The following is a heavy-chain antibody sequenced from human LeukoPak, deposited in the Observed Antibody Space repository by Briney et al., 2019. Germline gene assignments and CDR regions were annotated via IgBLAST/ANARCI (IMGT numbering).Heavy chain of an antibody. CDR2: ISSSSSYE. J-gene: IGHJ4*02. CDR1: GFTFSTYS. Sequence: GGSLRLSCAVSGFTFSTYSMKWVRQAPGKGLEWVSSISSSSSYEYCADSVQGRFTISRDNAENLLYLQMNSLRAEDTAVYYCARLGSGYSGCDSWGQGTLVTV. D-gene: IGHD5-12*01. V-gene: IGHV3-21*01. CDR3: ARLGSGYSGCDS.